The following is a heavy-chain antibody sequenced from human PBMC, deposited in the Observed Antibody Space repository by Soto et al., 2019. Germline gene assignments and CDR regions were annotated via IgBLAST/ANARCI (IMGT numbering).Heavy chain of an antibody. CDR1: RYPFSSYD. V-gene: IGHV1-8*01. D-gene: IGHD3-3*01. J-gene: IGHJ6*01. CDR3: ARYYDFWSGYYGMDG. Sequence: ASGEVSSKASRYPFSSYDTNAVRQVTGQGLEWMGWMNPNSGNTGYAQKFQGRVTMTRDTSMSTAYMELSSLRSEDTAVYYRARYYDFWSGYYGMDGWGQGTTVTISS. CDR2: MNPNSGNT.